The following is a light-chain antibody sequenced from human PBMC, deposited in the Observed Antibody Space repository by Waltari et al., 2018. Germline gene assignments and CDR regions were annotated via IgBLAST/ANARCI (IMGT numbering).Light chain of an antibody. J-gene: IGKJ5*01. CDR3: QQYNRWPPIT. CDR2: DAS. Sequence: EVVMTQSPATLSVFPGESATLSCRASQTVSSNLAWYQQRPGQAPWLLIFDASTRAPSVPARFSGSGSGTEFTLTIRSLQSEDSAVYYCQQYNRWPPITFGQGTRLEIK. CDR1: QTVSSN. V-gene: IGKV3-15*01.